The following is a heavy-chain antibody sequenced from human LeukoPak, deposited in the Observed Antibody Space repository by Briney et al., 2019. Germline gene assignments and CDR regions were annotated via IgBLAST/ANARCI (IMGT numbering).Heavy chain of an antibody. J-gene: IGHJ4*02. V-gene: IGHV3-23*01. D-gene: IGHD3-9*01. CDR3: AKGTTYYDILTGYGYPYYFDY. CDR2: ISGSGGST. CDR1: GFTFSSHA. Sequence: GGSLRLSCAASGFTFSSHAVSWVRQAPGKGLEWVSAISGSGGSTYYADSVKRRFTISRDNSRNTLFLQMNSLRAEDTAIYYCAKGTTYYDILTGYGYPYYFDYWGQGTLVTVSS.